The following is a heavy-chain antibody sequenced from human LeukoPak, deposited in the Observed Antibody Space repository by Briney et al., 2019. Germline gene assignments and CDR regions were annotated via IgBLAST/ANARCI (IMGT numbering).Heavy chain of an antibody. CDR3: ARDVTGGSYFDY. J-gene: IGHJ4*02. CDR1: GGSISSGGYY. D-gene: IGHD1-26*01. Sequence: PSQTLSLTCTVSGGSISSGGYYWSWIRQYPGKGLEWIGNIYYSGTTYYNPSLKSRVTMSVDTSKNQFSLKLISVTAADTAVYYCARDVTGGSYFDYWGQGTLVTVSS. V-gene: IGHV4-31*03. CDR2: IYYSGTT.